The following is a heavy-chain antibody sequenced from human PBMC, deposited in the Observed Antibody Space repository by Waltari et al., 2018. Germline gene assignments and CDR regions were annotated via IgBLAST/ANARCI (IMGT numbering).Heavy chain of an antibody. J-gene: IGHJ4*02. D-gene: IGHD5-12*01. Sequence: EVQLLESGGGLVQPGGSLGLSCAASGVTFSSYAMSWVRQAPGKGLEWVSAISGTGGSTYYDYSVKGRFTISRDNSKNTLYLQMNSLRAEDTAVYYCAKGVRDGYNSYWGQGTLVTVSS. CDR1: GVTFSSYA. CDR3: AKGVRDGYNSY. CDR2: ISGTGGST. V-gene: IGHV3-23*01.